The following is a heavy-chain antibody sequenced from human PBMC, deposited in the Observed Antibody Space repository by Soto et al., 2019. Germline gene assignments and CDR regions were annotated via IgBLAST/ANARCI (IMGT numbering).Heavy chain of an antibody. CDR3: ARGEQYSGRIFDY. Sequence: SQTLSLTCAITGDSVSSNSAGWSWVRQSPSRGLEWLGRTYYRSKWYYEYAVSVRGRITINPDTSKNQYSLQLNSVTPGDTAVYFCARGEQYSGRIFDYWGQGTLVTSP. V-gene: IGHV6-1*01. CDR2: TYYRSKWYY. D-gene: IGHD1-26*01. CDR1: GDSVSSNSAG. J-gene: IGHJ4*01.